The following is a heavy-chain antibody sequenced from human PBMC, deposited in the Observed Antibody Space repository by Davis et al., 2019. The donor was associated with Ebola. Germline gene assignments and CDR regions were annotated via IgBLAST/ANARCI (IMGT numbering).Heavy chain of an antibody. CDR3: ARSYDSSGYYYGYFDY. V-gene: IGHV4-4*07. CDR2: IYTSGST. CDR1: GGSISSYY. Sequence: PSETLSLTCTVSGGSISSYYWSWIRQPAGKGLEWIGRIYTSGSTNYNPSLKSRVTMSVDTSKNQFSLKLSSVTAADTAVYYCARSYDSSGYYYGYFDYWGQGTLVTVSS. D-gene: IGHD3-22*01. J-gene: IGHJ4*02.